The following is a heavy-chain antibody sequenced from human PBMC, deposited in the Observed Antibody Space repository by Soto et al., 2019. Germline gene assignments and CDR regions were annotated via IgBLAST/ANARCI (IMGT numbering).Heavy chain of an antibody. CDR1: GGTFSSYA. V-gene: IGHV1-69*13. J-gene: IGHJ4*02. Sequence: GASVNVSCKASGGTFSSYAISWVRQAPGQGLEWMGGIIPIFGTANYAQKFQGRVTITADESTSTAYMELSSLRSEDTAVYYCASTYGRSYYVFDYWGQGTLVTVSS. CDR2: IIPIFGTA. CDR3: ASTYGRSYYVFDY. D-gene: IGHD1-26*01.